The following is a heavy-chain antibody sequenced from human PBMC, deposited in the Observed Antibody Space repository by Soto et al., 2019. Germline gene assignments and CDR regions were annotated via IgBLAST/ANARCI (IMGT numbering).Heavy chain of an antibody. CDR2: IIPIFGTA. D-gene: IGHD6-19*01. J-gene: IGHJ6*02. V-gene: IGHV1-69*13. Sequence: ASVKVSCKASGGTFSSYAISWVRQAPGQGLEWMGGIIPIFGTANYAQKFQGRVTITADESTSTAYMELSSLRSEDTAVYYCARPTNSSGWKYYYYYGMDVWGQGTTVTVSS. CDR3: ARPTNSSGWKYYYYYGMDV. CDR1: GGTFSSYA.